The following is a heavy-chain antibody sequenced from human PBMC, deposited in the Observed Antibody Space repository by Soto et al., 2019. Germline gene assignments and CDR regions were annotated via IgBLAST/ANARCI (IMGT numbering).Heavy chain of an antibody. CDR3: ARVVIYVSGWFNP. CDR2: IYYSGST. D-gene: IGHD3-22*01. Sequence: SETLSLTCTVSGGSISSGDYYWSWIRQPPGKGLEWIGYIYYSGSTYYNPSLKSRVTISVDTSKNQFSLKLSSVTAADTAVYYCARVVIYVSGWFNPWGQGTLVTVSS. V-gene: IGHV4-30-4*01. J-gene: IGHJ5*02. CDR1: GGSISSGDYY.